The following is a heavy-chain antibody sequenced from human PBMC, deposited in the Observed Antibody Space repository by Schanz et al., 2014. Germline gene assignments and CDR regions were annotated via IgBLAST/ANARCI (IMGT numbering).Heavy chain of an antibody. CDR2: ISGSGGST. D-gene: IGHD2-8*02. V-gene: IGHV3-23*01. CDR1: GFTFSSYA. CDR3: AKALESCPGGRCSRGYFDY. J-gene: IGHJ4*02. Sequence: EVQLLESGGGLVQPGGSLRLSCAASGFTFSSYAMSWVRQAPGKGLEWVSAISGSGGSTYYADSVKGRFTISRDNSKTTVYLQMNSLRAEDTAVYYCAKALESCPGGRCSRGYFDYWGQGTLXTVSS.